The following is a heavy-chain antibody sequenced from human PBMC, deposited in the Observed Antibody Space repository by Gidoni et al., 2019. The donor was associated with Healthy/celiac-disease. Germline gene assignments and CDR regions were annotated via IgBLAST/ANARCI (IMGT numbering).Heavy chain of an antibody. CDR1: GFTFDDYA. Sequence: EVQLVESGGGVVQPGGSLRLSCAASGFTFDDYAMHWVRQAPGKGLEWVSLISGDGGSTYYADSVKGRFTISRDNSKNSLYLQMNSLRTEDTALYYCAKDYSVYFGDNWFDPWGQGTLVTVSS. CDR3: AKDYSVYFGDNWFDP. V-gene: IGHV3-43*02. CDR2: ISGDGGST. J-gene: IGHJ5*02. D-gene: IGHD3-10*01.